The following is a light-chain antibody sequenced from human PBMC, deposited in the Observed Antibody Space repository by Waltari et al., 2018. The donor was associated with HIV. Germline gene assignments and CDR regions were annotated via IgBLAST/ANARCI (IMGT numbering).Light chain of an antibody. CDR1: QSVLYSSNNKNY. CDR3: QQYYSTPWT. J-gene: IGKJ1*01. CDR2: WAS. V-gene: IGKV4-1*01. Sequence: DIVMTQSPDSLAVSLGERATINCKSSQSVLYSSNNKNYLAWYQQKPGQPPKLLIYWASTRESGFPARFSGSGSGTDFTLTISSLQAEDVAVYYCQQYYSTPWTFGQGTKVEIK.